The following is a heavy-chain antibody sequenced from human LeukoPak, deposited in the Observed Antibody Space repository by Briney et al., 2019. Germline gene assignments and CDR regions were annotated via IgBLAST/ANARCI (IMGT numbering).Heavy chain of an antibody. J-gene: IGHJ4*02. D-gene: IGHD1-26*01. V-gene: IGHV3-30*02. CDR3: AKDTYSGSYHQSGEFSY. Sequence: GGSLRLSCTASGITFSKAGMHWVRQAPGKGLEWVAFIWSDGSSQYYADSVKGRFTISRDNSKNMVYVQMNSLRAEDTAVYFCAKDTYSGSYHQSGEFSYWGQGTLVTVSS. CDR2: IWSDGSSQ. CDR1: GITFSKAG.